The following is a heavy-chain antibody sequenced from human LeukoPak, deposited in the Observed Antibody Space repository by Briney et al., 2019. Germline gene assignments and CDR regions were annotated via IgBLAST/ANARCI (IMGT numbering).Heavy chain of an antibody. CDR3: TRYYYDSSGYRDY. D-gene: IGHD3-22*01. Sequence: PGGSLRLSCAASGFTFDDYAMHWVRQAPGKGLEWVSYISSSGSTIYYADSVKGRFTISRDNAKNSLYLQMNSLRAEDTAVYYCTRYYYDSSGYRDYWGQGTLVTVSS. J-gene: IGHJ4*02. V-gene: IGHV3-48*03. CDR1: GFTFDDYA. CDR2: ISSSGSTI.